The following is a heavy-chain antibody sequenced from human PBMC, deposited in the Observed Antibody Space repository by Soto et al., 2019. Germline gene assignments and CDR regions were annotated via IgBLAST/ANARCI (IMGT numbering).Heavy chain of an antibody. CDR2: ISSNGGST. D-gene: IGHD5-12*01. CDR1: GFTFSSYA. Sequence: PGGSLRLSCAASGFTFSSYAMHWVRQAPGKGLEYVSAISSNGGSTYYADSVKGRFTISRDNSKNTLYLQMGSLRAEDMAVYYCARAAGSGYDLAFDYWGQGTLVTVSS. J-gene: IGHJ4*02. CDR3: ARAAGSGYDLAFDY. V-gene: IGHV3-64*02.